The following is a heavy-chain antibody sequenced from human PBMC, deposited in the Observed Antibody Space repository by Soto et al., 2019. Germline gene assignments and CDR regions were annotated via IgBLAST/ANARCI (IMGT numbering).Heavy chain of an antibody. D-gene: IGHD1-1*01. CDR3: ARDQLEGNWFDP. CDR1: GGSISSGGYS. CDR2: IYHSGST. Sequence: QLQLQESGSGLVRPSQTLSLTCVVSGGSISSGGYSWNWIRQPPGKGLEWIGYIYHSGSTLYNPSIKSRVIISVDKSKIQFSLKLSSVTVADTAVYYCARDQLEGNWFDPWGQGTLVTVSS. J-gene: IGHJ5*02. V-gene: IGHV4-30-2*01.